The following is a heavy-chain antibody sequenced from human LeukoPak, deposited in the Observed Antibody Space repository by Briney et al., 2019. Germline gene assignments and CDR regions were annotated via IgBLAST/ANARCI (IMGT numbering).Heavy chain of an antibody. V-gene: IGHV4-34*01. CDR2: INHSGTT. CDR3: AVRIVGATRDY. J-gene: IGHJ4*02. CDR1: GGSFSGYY. D-gene: IGHD1-26*01. Sequence: PSETLSLTCAVYGGSFSGYYWSWVRQPPGKGLEWIGEINHSGTTTSHPSLKSRVPISVDTSKNQFSLKLSSVTAADPAVYYCAVRIVGATRDYWGQGTLVTVSS.